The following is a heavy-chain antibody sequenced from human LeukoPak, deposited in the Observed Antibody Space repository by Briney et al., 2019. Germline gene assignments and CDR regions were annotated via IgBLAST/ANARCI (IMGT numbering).Heavy chain of an antibody. D-gene: IGHD3-22*01. CDR3: ARSPLDHHDRTGYGGSDFDY. J-gene: IGHJ4*02. CDR1: GGSISSGSYY. CDR2: IYYSGST. V-gene: IGHV4-61*01. Sequence: SQTLSLTCTVSGGSISSGSYYWSWIRQPPGKGLEWIGYIYYSGSTNYNPSLKSRVTISVDTSKDQFSLILNSVTAADTAIYYCARSPLDHHDRTGYGGSDFDYWGQGTLVTVSS.